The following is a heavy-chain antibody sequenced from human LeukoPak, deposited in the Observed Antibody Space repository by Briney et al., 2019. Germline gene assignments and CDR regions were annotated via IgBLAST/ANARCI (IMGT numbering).Heavy chain of an antibody. CDR2: INPNSGGT. V-gene: IGHV1-2*06. J-gene: IGHJ4*02. Sequence: EASVKVSCKASGYSFTSNYIHWVRQAPGQGLEWMGRINPNSGGTNYAQKFQGRVTMTRDTSISTAYMELSRLRSDDTAVYYCARGDKTMITFGGVIAPPGFDYWGQGTLVTVSS. CDR1: GYSFTSNY. D-gene: IGHD3-16*02. CDR3: ARGDKTMITFGGVIAPPGFDY.